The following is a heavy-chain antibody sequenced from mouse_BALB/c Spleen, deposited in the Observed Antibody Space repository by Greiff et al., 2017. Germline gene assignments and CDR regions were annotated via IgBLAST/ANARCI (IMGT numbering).Heavy chain of an antibody. CDR1: GYTFTSYW. V-gene: IGHV1-7*01. Sequence: VQLQQSGAELAKPGASVKMSCKASGYTFTSYWMHWVKQRPGQGLEWIGYINPSTGYTEYNQKFKDKATLTADKSSSTAYMQLSSLTSEDSAVYYCARLTTATGYWGQGTTLTVSS. D-gene: IGHD1-2*01. J-gene: IGHJ2*01. CDR2: INPSTGYT. CDR3: ARLTTATGY.